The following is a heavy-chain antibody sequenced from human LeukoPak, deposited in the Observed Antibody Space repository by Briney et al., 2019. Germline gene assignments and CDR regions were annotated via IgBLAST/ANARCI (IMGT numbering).Heavy chain of an antibody. CDR3: ARVTSGSYLGYYYYYYMDV. D-gene: IGHD1-26*01. J-gene: IGHJ6*03. Sequence: GGSLRLSCAASGFTVSSNYMSWVRQAPGKGLEWVSVIYSGGSTYYADSVKGRFTISRDNSKNTLYLQMNSLRAEDTAVYYCARVTSGSYLGYYYYYYMDVWGKGTTVTISS. CDR1: GFTVSSNY. CDR2: IYSGGST. V-gene: IGHV3-66*01.